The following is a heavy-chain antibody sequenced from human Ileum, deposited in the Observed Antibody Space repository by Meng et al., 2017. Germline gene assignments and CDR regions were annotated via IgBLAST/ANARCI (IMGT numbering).Heavy chain of an antibody. J-gene: IGHJ4*02. V-gene: IGHV3-7*01. Sequence: GESLKISCAASGFTFGTYWMTWVRQAPGKGLEWVANIKQDESEKYYVDSVNGRFTISRDSTKNSLYLQMDSLRVEDTAVYYCARAPGYCSGGSCFPCDYWGQGTLVTVSS. CDR1: GFTFGTYW. CDR2: IKQDESEK. CDR3: ARAPGYCSGGSCFPCDY. D-gene: IGHD2-15*01.